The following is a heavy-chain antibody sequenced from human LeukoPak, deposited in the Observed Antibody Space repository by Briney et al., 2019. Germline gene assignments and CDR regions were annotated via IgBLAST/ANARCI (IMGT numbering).Heavy chain of an antibody. J-gene: IGHJ4*02. CDR2: ISTGGSST. D-gene: IGHD3-22*01. V-gene: IGHV3-48*01. CDR1: GFTFSSYA. Sequence: GGSLRLSCAASGFTFSSYAMTWVRQAPGKGLEWVSSISTGGSSTYYADSVKGRFTISRDNAKNSLYLQMNSLRAEDTAVYYCARGSTYYDSSGQVPFDYWGQGTLVTVSS. CDR3: ARGSTYYDSSGQVPFDY.